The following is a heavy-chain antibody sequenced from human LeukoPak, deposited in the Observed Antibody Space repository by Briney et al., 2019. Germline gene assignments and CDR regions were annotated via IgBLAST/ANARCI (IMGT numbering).Heavy chain of an antibody. V-gene: IGHV3-30*09. CDR3: ARDSDMVRGLIMKNY. CDR1: GFSFSSYS. J-gene: IGHJ4*02. D-gene: IGHD3-10*01. Sequence: GGSLRLSCAASGFSFSSYSIHWVRQAPGKGLEWVAVISSDGNSKNFALSVKGRFAISRDNSKNTLYLQMNSLRAEDTAVYYCARDSDMVRGLIMKNYWGQGTLVTVSS. CDR2: ISSDGNSK.